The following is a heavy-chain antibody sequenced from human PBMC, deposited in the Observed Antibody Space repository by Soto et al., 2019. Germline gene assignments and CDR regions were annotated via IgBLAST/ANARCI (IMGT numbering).Heavy chain of an antibody. D-gene: IGHD2-15*01. V-gene: IGHV1-18*03. CDR1: GYNFATTS. CDR3: ATLGPRSGGTCYSRPLDN. J-gene: IGHJ4*02. Sequence: QAHLQQSGAEVKKPGASVKVSCEASGYNFATTSIAWVRQAPGQGLEWMGWITPYNGDTNYEQKLQGRVTMTTDTSTNTAHMEVRRLGFDDMAVHYCATLGPRSGGTCYSRPLDNWGQGTLVTVSS. CDR2: ITPYNGDT.